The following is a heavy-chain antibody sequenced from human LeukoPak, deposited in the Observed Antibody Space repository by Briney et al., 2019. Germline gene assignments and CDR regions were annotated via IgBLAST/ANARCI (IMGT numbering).Heavy chain of an antibody. Sequence: ESLKISCKGSGYSFTNYWIGWVRQMPGKGLEWMGIIYPGDSDTRYSPSFQGQVTISADKSISTAYLQWSSLKASDTAMYYCATGIAAAIHYFDYWGQGTLVTVSS. J-gene: IGHJ4*02. CDR2: IYPGDSDT. V-gene: IGHV5-51*01. CDR3: ATGIAAAIHYFDY. CDR1: GYSFTNYW. D-gene: IGHD6-13*01.